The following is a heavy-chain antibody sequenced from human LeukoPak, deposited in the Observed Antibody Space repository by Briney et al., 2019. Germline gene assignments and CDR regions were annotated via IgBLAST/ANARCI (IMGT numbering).Heavy chain of an antibody. CDR2: INTDGGDT. CDR1: GFTFGSYW. V-gene: IGHV3-74*01. D-gene: IGHD1-26*01. Sequence: GGSLRLSCAASGFTFGSYWMHWVRQAPGKGLVWVSRINTDGGDTIYADSVKGRFTISRDNAKNTLFLQMNSLRAEDTAVYYCARDEKIVGSSGQDYWGQGSLVTVSS. J-gene: IGHJ4*02. CDR3: ARDEKIVGSSGQDY.